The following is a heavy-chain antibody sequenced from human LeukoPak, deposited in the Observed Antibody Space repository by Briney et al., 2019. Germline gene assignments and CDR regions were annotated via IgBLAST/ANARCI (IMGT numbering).Heavy chain of an antibody. Sequence: PSETLSLTCTVSGGSISSSSYYWGWIRQPPGKGLEWIGSIYYSGSTNYNPSLKSRVTISVDTSKNQFSLKLSSVTAADTAVYYCARGSGSYQSDWFDPWGQGTLVTVSS. V-gene: IGHV4-39*07. J-gene: IGHJ5*02. D-gene: IGHD1-26*01. CDR2: IYYSGST. CDR3: ARGSGSYQSDWFDP. CDR1: GGSISSSSYY.